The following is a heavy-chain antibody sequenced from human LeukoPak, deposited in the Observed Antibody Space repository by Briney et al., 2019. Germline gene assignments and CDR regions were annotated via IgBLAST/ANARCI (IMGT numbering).Heavy chain of an antibody. V-gene: IGHV1-24*01. CDR1: GYTLTELS. CDR3: ATDSVALVGATRGSLYYYYGMDV. D-gene: IGHD1-26*01. J-gene: IGHJ6*02. CDR2: FDPEDGET. Sequence: ASVKVSCKVSGYTLTELSMHWVRQAPGKGLEWMGGFDPEDGETIYAQKFQGRVTMTEDTSTDTAYMELSSLRSEDTAVYYCATDSVALVGATRGSLYYYYGMDVWGQGTTVTVSS.